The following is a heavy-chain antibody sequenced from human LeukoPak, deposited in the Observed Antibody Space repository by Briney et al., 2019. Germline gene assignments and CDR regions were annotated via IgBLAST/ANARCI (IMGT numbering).Heavy chain of an antibody. CDR2: MNPNSGNT. V-gene: IGHV1-8*01. CDR3: ARGAYCSSTSCYPYWFDP. J-gene: IGHJ5*02. D-gene: IGHD2-2*01. CDR1: GYTFTSYD. Sequence: GASVKVSCKASGYTFTSYDINWVRQATGQGLEWPGWMNPNSGNTGYAQKFQGRVTMTRNTSISTAYMELSSLRSEDTAVYYCARGAYCSSTSCYPYWFDPWGQGTLVTVSS.